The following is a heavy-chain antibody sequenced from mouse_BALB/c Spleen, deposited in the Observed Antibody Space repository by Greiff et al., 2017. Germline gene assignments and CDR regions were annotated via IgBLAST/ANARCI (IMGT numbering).Heavy chain of an antibody. CDR2: ISYDGSN. CDR3: ARVNGNYNFDY. Sequence: EVQLQESGPGLVKPSQSLSLTCSVTGYSITSGYYWNWIRQFPGNKLEWMGYISYDGSNNYNPSLKNRISITRDTSKNQFFLKLNSVTTEDTATYYCARVNGNYNFDYWGQGTTLTVSS. CDR1: GYSITSGYY. J-gene: IGHJ2*01. V-gene: IGHV3-6*02. D-gene: IGHD2-1*01.